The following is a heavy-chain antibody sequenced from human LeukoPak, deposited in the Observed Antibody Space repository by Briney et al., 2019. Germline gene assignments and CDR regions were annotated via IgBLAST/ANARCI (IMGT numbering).Heavy chain of an antibody. D-gene: IGHD5-18*01. V-gene: IGHV5-51*01. CDR2: IYPGDSDT. CDR3: ARQGVDTAMTDY. Sequence: GESLKISCKASGYSFSGYWIGWVRQMPGKGLEWMGIIYPGDSDTRYSPSFQGQVTISADKSISTAYLQWSGLKASDTAMYYCARQGVDTAMTDYWGQGTLVTVSS. J-gene: IGHJ4*02. CDR1: GYSFSGYW.